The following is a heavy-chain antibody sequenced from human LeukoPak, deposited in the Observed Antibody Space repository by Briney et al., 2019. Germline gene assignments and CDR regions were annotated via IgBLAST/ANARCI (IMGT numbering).Heavy chain of an antibody. J-gene: IGHJ4*02. V-gene: IGHV3-23*01. CDR3: AKSGSYDSSGPGAY. CDR1: GFTFRSYA. Sequence: GGSLRLSCAASGFTFRSYAMTWVRQAPGKGLGWVSAVTGSGSSTYYADSVKGRFTISRDNSKNTLYLQMSSLRAEDTAIYYCAKSGSYDSSGPGAYWGQGALVTVSS. D-gene: IGHD3-22*01. CDR2: VTGSGSST.